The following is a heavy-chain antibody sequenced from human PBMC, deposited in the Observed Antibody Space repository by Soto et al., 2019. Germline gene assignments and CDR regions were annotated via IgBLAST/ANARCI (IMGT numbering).Heavy chain of an antibody. CDR1: GFTFSSYA. Sequence: EVQLLESGGGLVQPGGSLRLSCAASGFTFSSYAMSWVRQAPGKGLEWVSAISGSGGSTYYADSVKGRFTISRDNSKNTLYLQMNSLRAEDTAVYYGANALARGAAADRTWGQGTLVTVSS. CDR2: ISGSGGST. CDR3: ANALARGAAADRT. D-gene: IGHD6-13*01. J-gene: IGHJ5*02. V-gene: IGHV3-23*01.